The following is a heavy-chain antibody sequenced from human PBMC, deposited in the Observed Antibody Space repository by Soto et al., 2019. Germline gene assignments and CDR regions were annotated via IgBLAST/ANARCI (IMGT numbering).Heavy chain of an antibody. CDR3: ATDKIAGATKCAY. CDR1: GLIFRSYW. V-gene: IGHV3-7*03. CDR2: IKQDGSEK. Sequence: GGSLRLSCATSGLIFRSYWMSWVRQVPDKGLEWVANIKQDGSEKYYVDSVKGRFTISRDNAEKSLYLQMNSLRAEDTAVYYCATDKIAGATKCAYWGQGALVTVSS. D-gene: IGHD1-26*01. J-gene: IGHJ4*02.